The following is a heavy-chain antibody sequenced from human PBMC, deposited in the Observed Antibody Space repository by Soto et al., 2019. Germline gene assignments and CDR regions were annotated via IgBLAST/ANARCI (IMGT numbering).Heavy chain of an antibody. V-gene: IGHV3-7*01. J-gene: IGHJ4*02. Sequence: EAQLVESGGDLVQPGGPLRLSCAASGFTLNRDWTSWVRQAPGKGLEWVASITDDGTGKFYVDSGKGRFTISRDDAKNSLYLQMISLRAEDTAVYYCAGISRGHWGQGTLDTVSS. CDR3: AGISRGH. D-gene: IGHD2-15*01. CDR1: GFTLNRDW. CDR2: ITDDGTGK.